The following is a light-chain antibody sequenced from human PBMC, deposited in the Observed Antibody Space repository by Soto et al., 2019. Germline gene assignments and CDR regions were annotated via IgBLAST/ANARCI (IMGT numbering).Light chain of an antibody. CDR2: EVT. V-gene: IGLV2-23*02. CDR3: CSYAGSSTSYV. Sequence: QSALTQPASVSGSPGQSITISCTGTSRDVGSYSLVSWFQQYPGRAPKLMIYEVTKRPSGVSNRFSGSKSGNTASLTISGLQAEDEAEYYCCSYAGSSTSYVFGSGTKLTVL. J-gene: IGLJ1*01. CDR1: SRDVGSYSL.